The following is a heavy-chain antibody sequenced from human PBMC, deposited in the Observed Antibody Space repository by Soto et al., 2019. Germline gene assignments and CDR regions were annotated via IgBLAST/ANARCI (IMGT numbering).Heavy chain of an antibody. V-gene: IGHV3-74*01. CDR2: INSDGSST. Sequence: HPGGSLRLSCAASGFTFSSYWMHWVRQAPGKGLVWVSRINSDGSSTSYADSVKGRFTISRDNAKNTLYLQMNSLRAEDTAVYYCARGKPGGYCTNGVCYTAHYYYGMDVWGQGTTVTVAS. CDR3: ARGKPGGYCTNGVCYTAHYYYGMDV. D-gene: IGHD2-8*01. CDR1: GFTFSSYW. J-gene: IGHJ6*02.